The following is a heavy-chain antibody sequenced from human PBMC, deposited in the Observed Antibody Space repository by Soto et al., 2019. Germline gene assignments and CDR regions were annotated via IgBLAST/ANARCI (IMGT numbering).Heavy chain of an antibody. CDR2: ISGSGSNK. CDR1: GFTFSSYA. Sequence: GGSLRLSCAASGFTFSSYAMSWVRQAPGKGLEWVSAISGSGSNKYYADSVKGRFTISRDNSKNTLYLQMTSLRAEDTAVYYCARMTTVTYYYSYGMDVWGQGTTVTVSS. D-gene: IGHD4-4*01. J-gene: IGHJ6*02. CDR3: ARMTTVTYYYSYGMDV. V-gene: IGHV3-23*01.